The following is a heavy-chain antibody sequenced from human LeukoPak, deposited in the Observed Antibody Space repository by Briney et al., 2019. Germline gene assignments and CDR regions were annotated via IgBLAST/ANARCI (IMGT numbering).Heavy chain of an antibody. V-gene: IGHV4-4*09. J-gene: IGHJ6*03. CDR3: AKQWFPYYYHIDV. CDR2: MYTSGRS. D-gene: IGHD2-8*01. CDR1: DGSISGFY. Sequence: SETLSLTCTVSDGSISGFYWSWIRQPPGKGLEWIGFMYTSGRSNYNPFLESRVTISVDTSTNQFSLKLRSVTAADTAMYYCAKQWFPYYYHIDVWGKGTTVNGS.